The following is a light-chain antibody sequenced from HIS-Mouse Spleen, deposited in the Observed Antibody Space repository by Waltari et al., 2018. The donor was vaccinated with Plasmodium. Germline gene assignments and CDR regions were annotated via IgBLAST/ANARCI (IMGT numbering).Light chain of an antibody. J-gene: IGLJ3*02. CDR2: EDS. Sequence: SYELTQPPPVSVSPGQTARQPCSGNDLPKKYSYSYQQKAGQAPVLVIYEDSKRPSGIPERFSGSSSGTMATLTISGAQVEDEADYYCYSTDSSGNHRVFGGGTKLTVL. CDR1: DLPKKY. V-gene: IGLV3-10*01. CDR3: YSTDSSGNHRV.